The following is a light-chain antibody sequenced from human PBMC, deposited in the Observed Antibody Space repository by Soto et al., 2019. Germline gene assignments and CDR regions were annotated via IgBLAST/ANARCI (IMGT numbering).Light chain of an antibody. V-gene: IGKV1-27*01. CDR2: VAS. Sequence: DIQMTQSPSSLSASVGDRVTITCRASQGISNYLAWYQQQPGKVPKLLIYVASTLQSGVPSRFSGSGSGTDFTLTISSLQPEDVATYYCQKYNSAPWTFGQGTTVEIK. CDR1: QGISNY. CDR3: QKYNSAPWT. J-gene: IGKJ1*01.